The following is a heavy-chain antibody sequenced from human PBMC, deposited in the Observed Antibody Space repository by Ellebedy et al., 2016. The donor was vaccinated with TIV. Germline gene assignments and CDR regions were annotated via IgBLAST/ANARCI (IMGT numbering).Heavy chain of an antibody. D-gene: IGHD1-26*01. J-gene: IGHJ4*02. V-gene: IGHV3-11*01. CDR2: ISNTNSGSTI. CDR1: GFTLSDYY. Sequence: GGSLRLSCAASGFTLSDYYMSWIRQAPGKGLEWISYISNTNSGSTIYYADSVKGRFTTSRDNAENSVFLEMNSLRAEDSAVYYCARRVGLDFWGQGTLVTVSS. CDR3: ARRVGLDF.